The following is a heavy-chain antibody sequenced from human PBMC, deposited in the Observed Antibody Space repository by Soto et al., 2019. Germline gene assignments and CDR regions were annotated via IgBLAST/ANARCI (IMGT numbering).Heavy chain of an antibody. J-gene: IGHJ5*02. V-gene: IGHV3-33*01. CDR3: AREYCSSTSCLNWFDP. CDR1: GFTFSTYG. Sequence: GGSLRLSCAASGFTFSTYGMHWVRQAPGMGLEWVAVIWYDGSHKDYADSVKGRFTISRDNSKNTLYLQMNSLRVEDTAVYYCAREYCSSTSCLNWFDPWGQGTLVTVSS. CDR2: IWYDGSHK. D-gene: IGHD2-2*01.